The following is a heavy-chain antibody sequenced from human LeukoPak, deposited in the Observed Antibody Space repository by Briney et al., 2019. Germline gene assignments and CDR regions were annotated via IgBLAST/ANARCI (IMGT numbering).Heavy chain of an antibody. CDR2: IYYSGST. Sequence: PSQTLSLTCTVSGGSISSGGYYWSWIRQHPGKGLEWIGYIYYSGSTYYNPSLKSRVTISVDTSKNQFSLKLSSVTAADTAVYYCARDSGSGYYHPFDYWGQGTLVTVSS. V-gene: IGHV4-31*03. CDR1: GGSISSGGYY. CDR3: ARDSGSGYYHPFDY. J-gene: IGHJ4*02. D-gene: IGHD3-22*01.